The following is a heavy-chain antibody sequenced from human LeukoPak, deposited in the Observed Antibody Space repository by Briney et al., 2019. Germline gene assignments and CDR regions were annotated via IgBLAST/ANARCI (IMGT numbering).Heavy chain of an antibody. V-gene: IGHV1-24*01. Sequence: ASVKVSCKVSGYTPSELSMHWVRHAPGKGLEWRGGFNPEDGDTIYAQNFQGRLTMTEDTSTDTAYMELSSLRSEDTAVYYCATDLGYFDWLLTDSWGQGTLVTVSS. CDR3: ATDLGYFDWLLTDS. J-gene: IGHJ4*02. D-gene: IGHD3-9*01. CDR2: FNPEDGDT. CDR1: GYTPSELS.